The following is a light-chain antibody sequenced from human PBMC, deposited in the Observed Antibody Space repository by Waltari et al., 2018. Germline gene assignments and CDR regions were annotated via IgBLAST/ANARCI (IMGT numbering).Light chain of an antibody. Sequence: QSALTQPASVYGSPGQSLPIYCTGSSGEFGTYNLVAWYQPHPGNAPRRLIHDATKRPSGISSRFSGSKSGNTASLTISGLQAEDEADYFCGSYAGGTSWVFGGGTQVTVL. J-gene: IGLJ3*02. V-gene: IGLV2-23*01. CDR3: GSYAGGTSWV. CDR2: DAT. CDR1: SGEFGTYNL.